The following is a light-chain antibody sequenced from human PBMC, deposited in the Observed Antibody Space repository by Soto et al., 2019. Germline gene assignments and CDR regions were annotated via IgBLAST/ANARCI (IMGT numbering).Light chain of an antibody. CDR1: SSDVGGYNY. Sequence: QSALTQPASVSGSPGQSITISCTGTSSDVGGYNYVSWYQQLPGKAPKLMIYDVSNRPSGVSNRFSGSKSGNTASLTISGLQAEDEADYYCSSYTTSSTVVFGGGTKLPVL. J-gene: IGLJ2*01. V-gene: IGLV2-14*01. CDR2: DVS. CDR3: SSYTTSSTVV.